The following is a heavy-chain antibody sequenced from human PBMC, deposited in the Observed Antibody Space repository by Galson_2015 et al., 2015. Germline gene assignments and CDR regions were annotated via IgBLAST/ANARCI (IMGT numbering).Heavy chain of an antibody. CDR3: ARSLGAGASSYGMDV. CDR1: GYDFTTYW. D-gene: IGHD6-13*01. CDR2: IYPGDDDV. Sequence: QSGAEVKKPGESLKVSCQGSGYDFTTYWITWVRQMPGKGLEWMGNIYPGDDDVRYNPSFQGQVTISADKSRDTAYVQWSSLKASDTATYFCARSLGAGASSYGMDVWGQGTTVTVSS. V-gene: IGHV5-51*01. J-gene: IGHJ6*02.